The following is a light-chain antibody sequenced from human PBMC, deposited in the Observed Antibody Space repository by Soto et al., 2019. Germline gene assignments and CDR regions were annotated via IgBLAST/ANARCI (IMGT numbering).Light chain of an antibody. CDR1: QAISSS. CDR2: AAS. J-gene: IGKJ2*01. V-gene: IGKV1-9*01. Sequence: DIQLTQSPSFLSASVGDRVTITCRASQAISSSLAWYQHNPGKAPKLLIYAASTLQNGVPSSFSGSGSGTEFTLTLSSLQPEDLATYYCQHLNDYRYTFGQGTKVEIK. CDR3: QHLNDYRYT.